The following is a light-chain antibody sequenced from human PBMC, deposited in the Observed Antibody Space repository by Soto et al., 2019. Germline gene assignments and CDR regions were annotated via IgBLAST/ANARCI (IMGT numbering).Light chain of an antibody. CDR1: HSVSSTY. V-gene: IGKV3-20*01. CDR3: QQYGSSPPYT. CDR2: GAS. J-gene: IGKJ2*01. Sequence: EIVLTQSPGTLSLSPGEGATLSCRASHSVSSTYLAWYQQKPGQAPRLLIYGASSRATGIPDRFSGSGSGTAFTLTISRLEPEDFAVYYCQQYGSSPPYTFGQGTKLGIK.